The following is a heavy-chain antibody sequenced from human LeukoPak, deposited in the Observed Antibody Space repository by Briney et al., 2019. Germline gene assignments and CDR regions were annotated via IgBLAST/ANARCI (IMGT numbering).Heavy chain of an antibody. J-gene: IGHJ5*02. CDR2: IYYSGST. CDR1: GGSISSYY. D-gene: IGHD3-3*01. V-gene: IGHV4-59*08. Sequence: SETLSLTCTVSGGSISSYYWSWIRQPPGKGLEWIGYIYYSGSTNYNPSLKSRVTISVDTSKNQFSLKLSSVTAADTAVYYCARGTQFWSGPSFDPWGQGTLVTVSS. CDR3: ARGTQFWSGPSFDP.